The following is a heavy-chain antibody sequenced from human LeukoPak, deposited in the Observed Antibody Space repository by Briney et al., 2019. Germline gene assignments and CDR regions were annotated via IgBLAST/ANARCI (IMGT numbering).Heavy chain of an antibody. CDR3: AKSLVRWAFDY. D-gene: IGHD4-23*01. CDR1: GFTFSSYA. CDR2: LTSDGGST. J-gene: IGHJ4*02. V-gene: IGHV3-23*01. Sequence: QSGGSLRISCAASGFTFSSYAMSWVRQAPGRGLEWVSSLTSDGGSTEYADSVKGRFTISRDNSKNMLYLQMNSLRAEDTALYFCAKSLVRWAFDYWGQGALVSVSS.